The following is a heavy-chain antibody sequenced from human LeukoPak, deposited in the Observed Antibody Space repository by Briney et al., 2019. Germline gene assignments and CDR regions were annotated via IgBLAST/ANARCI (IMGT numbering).Heavy chain of an antibody. CDR2: INWNGGST. J-gene: IGHJ4*02. CDR3: ARDVGWELFDY. Sequence: GRSLRLSCAASGFTFSSYGMHWVRQAPGKGLEWVSGINWNGGSTGYADSVKGRFTISRDNAKNSLYLQMNSLRAEDTALYYCARDVGWELFDYWGQGTLVTVSS. CDR1: GFTFSSYG. D-gene: IGHD1-26*01. V-gene: IGHV3-20*04.